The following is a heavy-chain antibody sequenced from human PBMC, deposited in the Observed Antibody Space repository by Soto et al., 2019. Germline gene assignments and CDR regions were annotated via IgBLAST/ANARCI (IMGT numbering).Heavy chain of an antibody. CDR1: GYTFTSYG. J-gene: IGHJ4*02. Sequence: ASVKVSCKASGYTFTSYGISWVRQAPGQGLEWMGWISAYNGNTNYAQKLQGRVTMTTDTSTSTAYMELRSLRSDDTAVYYCARDARMYSSSWFYYWGQGTLVTFSS. CDR2: ISAYNGNT. V-gene: IGHV1-18*01. D-gene: IGHD6-13*01. CDR3: ARDARMYSSSWFYY.